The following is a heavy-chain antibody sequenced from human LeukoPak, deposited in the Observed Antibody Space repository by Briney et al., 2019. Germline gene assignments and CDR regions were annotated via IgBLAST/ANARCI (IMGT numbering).Heavy chain of an antibody. D-gene: IGHD4-17*01. CDR1: GGSISSSNW. V-gene: IGHV4-4*02. CDR2: IYLRGNT. Sequence: SETLSLTCAISGGSISSSNWWTWVRQSPGKGLEWVGEIYLRGNTNYNPSLESRATISVDESKTQLSLRLESVTAADTAVYYCARGTITTVTDSWGPGTLVTVSS. J-gene: IGHJ4*02. CDR3: ARGTITTVTDS.